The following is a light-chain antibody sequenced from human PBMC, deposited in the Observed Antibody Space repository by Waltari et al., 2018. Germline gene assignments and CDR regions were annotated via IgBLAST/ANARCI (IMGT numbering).Light chain of an antibody. CDR2: EVS. Sequence: QSALTQPASVSGSPGQSITISCTGTSNDVGGYGYVSWYQQYPGKAPKLMIYEVSYRPSGISTRFSGSKSGNTASLTISGLQAEDEADYYCSSHTSTVPHVFGTGTKVTV. J-gene: IGLJ1*01. CDR1: SNDVGGYGY. CDR3: SSHTSTVPHV. V-gene: IGLV2-14*01.